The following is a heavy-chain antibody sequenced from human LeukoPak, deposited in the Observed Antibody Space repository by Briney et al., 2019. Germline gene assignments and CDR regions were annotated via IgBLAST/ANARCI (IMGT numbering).Heavy chain of an antibody. CDR3: ARALMTYYYDSSGYREDY. CDR1: GFTFSSYS. Sequence: NTGGSLRLSCAASGFTFSSYSMNWVRQAPGKGLEWVSSISSSSSYIYYADSVKGRFTISRDNAKNSLYLQMNSLRAEDTAVYYCARALMTYYYDSSGYREDYWGQGTLVTVSS. V-gene: IGHV3-21*01. CDR2: ISSSSSYI. J-gene: IGHJ4*02. D-gene: IGHD3-22*01.